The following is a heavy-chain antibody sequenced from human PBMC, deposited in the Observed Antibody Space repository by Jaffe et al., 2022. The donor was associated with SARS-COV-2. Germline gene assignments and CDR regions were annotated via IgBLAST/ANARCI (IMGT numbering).Heavy chain of an antibody. CDR3: ARDFRLIHGMDV. CDR2: INAGNGNT. D-gene: IGHD3-16*01. CDR1: GYTFTSYA. J-gene: IGHJ6*02. V-gene: IGHV1-3*01. Sequence: QVQLVQSGAEVKKPGASVKVSCKASGYTFTSYAMHWVRQAPGQRLEWMGWINAGNGNTKYSQKFQGRVTITRDTSASTAYMELSSLRSEDTAVYYCARDFRLIHGMDVWGQGTTVTVSS.